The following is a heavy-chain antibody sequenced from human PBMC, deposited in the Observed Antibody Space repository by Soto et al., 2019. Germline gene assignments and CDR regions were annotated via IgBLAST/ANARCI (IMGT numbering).Heavy chain of an antibody. CDR1: GFTFSSYS. D-gene: IGHD2-15*01. CDR2: SSSSSSYI. Sequence: EVQLVESGGGLVKPGGSLRLSCAASGFTFSSYSMNCVRHAPGKGLEWFSSSSSSSSYIYYADSVKGRFTISRDNAKNSLYLQMNSMRAEDTAVYYCARDPYCSGGSCYGYWHFDLWGRGTLVTVSS. CDR3: ARDPYCSGGSCYGYWHFDL. J-gene: IGHJ2*01. V-gene: IGHV3-21*01.